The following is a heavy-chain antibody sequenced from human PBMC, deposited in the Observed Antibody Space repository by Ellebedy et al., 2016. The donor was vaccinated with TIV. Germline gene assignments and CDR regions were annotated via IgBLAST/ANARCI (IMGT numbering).Heavy chain of an antibody. Sequence: SVKVSCKAFGFTFTNSAVQWVRQARGQPLEWIGWIVVGNGHTIYAQKFQERVTITRDMSTSTAYMELSSLTSKDTTVYYCAAALYYDILTGYYSEDCWGQGSLVTVSS. D-gene: IGHD3-9*01. CDR1: GFTFTNSA. CDR2: IVVGNGHT. J-gene: IGHJ4*02. CDR3: AAALYYDILTGYYSEDC. V-gene: IGHV1-58*01.